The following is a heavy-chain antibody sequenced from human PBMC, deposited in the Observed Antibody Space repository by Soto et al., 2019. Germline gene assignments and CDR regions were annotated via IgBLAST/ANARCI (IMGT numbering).Heavy chain of an antibody. CDR2: ISYDGSNK. CDR3: VGGQYYFDY. J-gene: IGHJ4*02. V-gene: IGHV3-30*03. Sequence: QVQLVESGGGVVQPGRSLRLSCAAYGFHFTTYGMHWVREGPGKGLEWVAVISYDGSNKYYADSVKGRFTISRDNSKNTLYLQMNSLRPDDTALYYCVGGQYYFDYRGQGTLVTVSS. D-gene: IGHD3-10*01. CDR1: GFHFTTYG.